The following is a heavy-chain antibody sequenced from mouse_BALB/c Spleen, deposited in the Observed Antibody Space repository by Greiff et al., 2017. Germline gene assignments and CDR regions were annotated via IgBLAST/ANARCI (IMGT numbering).Heavy chain of an antibody. V-gene: IGHV1-4*01. CDR3: AREDYGSSYGFAY. D-gene: IGHD1-1*01. J-gene: IGHJ3*01. CDR2: INPSRGYT. CDR1: GYTFTSYT. Sequence: QVQLQQSGAELARPGASVQMSCKASGYTFTSYTMHWVKQRPGPGLEWIGYINPSRGYTNYNQKFKDKATLTADKSSSTAYMQLSSLTSEDSAVYYCAREDYGSSYGFAYWGQGTLVTVSA.